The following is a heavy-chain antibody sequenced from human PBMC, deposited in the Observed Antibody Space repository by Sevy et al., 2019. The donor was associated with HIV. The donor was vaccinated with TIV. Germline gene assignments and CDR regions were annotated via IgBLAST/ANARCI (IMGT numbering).Heavy chain of an antibody. Sequence: GGALRLSCAASGFTFSSYAMSWVRQAPGKGLEWVSAISGSGGSTYYADSVKGRFTISRDNSKNTLYLQMNSLRAEDTAVYYCAKDGTLTRFLEWLLHYYFDYWGQGTLVTVSS. CDR2: ISGSGGST. J-gene: IGHJ4*02. CDR1: GFTFSSYA. V-gene: IGHV3-23*01. D-gene: IGHD3-3*01. CDR3: AKDGTLTRFLEWLLHYYFDY.